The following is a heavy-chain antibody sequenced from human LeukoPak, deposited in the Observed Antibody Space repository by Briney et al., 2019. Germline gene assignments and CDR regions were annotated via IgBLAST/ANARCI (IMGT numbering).Heavy chain of an antibody. V-gene: IGHV4-39*01. CDR1: GGSISSSSYY. CDR2: IYYSGST. D-gene: IGHD3-10*01. CDR3: ARHEESGYYYGSGSYD. Sequence: PSETLSLTCTVSGGSISSSSYYWGWIRQPPGKGLEWIGSIYYSGSTYYNPSLKSRVTISVDTSKNQFSLKLSSVTAADTAVYCCARHEESGYYYGSGSYDWGQGTLVTVSS. J-gene: IGHJ4*02.